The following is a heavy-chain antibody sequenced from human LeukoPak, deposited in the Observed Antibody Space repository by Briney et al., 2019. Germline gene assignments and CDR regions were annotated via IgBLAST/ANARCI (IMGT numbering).Heavy chain of an antibody. Sequence: SGTLSLTCAVSGGSISSSNWWSWVRQPPGKGLEWIGEIYHSGSTNNNPSLKSRVTMSVDKSKNQFSLKLSSVTAADTAVYHCARAILTPSGFVWHFDLWGRGTLVTVSS. D-gene: IGHD3-3*01. CDR1: GGSISSSNW. CDR3: ARAILTPSGFVWHFDL. J-gene: IGHJ2*01. CDR2: IYHSGST. V-gene: IGHV4-4*02.